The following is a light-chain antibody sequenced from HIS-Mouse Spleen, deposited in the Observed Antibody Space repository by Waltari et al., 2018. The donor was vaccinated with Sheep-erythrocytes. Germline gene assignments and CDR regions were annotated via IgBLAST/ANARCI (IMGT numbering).Light chain of an antibody. CDR1: QLGDKY. V-gene: IGLV3-1*01. Sequence: SYELTQPPSVSVSPGPTASITRSGDQLGDKYACWYQPKPGQSPVLVIYQDSKRPSGIPERFSGSNSGNTATLTISGTQAMDEADYYCQAWDSSTAVFGGGTKLTVL. CDR2: QDS. CDR3: QAWDSSTAV. J-gene: IGLJ2*01.